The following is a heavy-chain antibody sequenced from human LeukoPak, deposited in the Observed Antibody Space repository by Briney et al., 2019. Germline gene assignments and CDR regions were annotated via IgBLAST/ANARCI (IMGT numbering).Heavy chain of an antibody. CDR2: ISVGGGDT. V-gene: IGHV3-23*01. CDR1: GFMFSSYV. D-gene: IGHD3-16*01. Sequence: PGGSLRLSCAASGFMFSSYVMGWVRQAPGKGLEWVSSISVGGGDTFASDSVKGRFTITRENSKNTLYLQMTGLRVEDTAVYFCAKLNLGEMAYFDSWGQGTLVTVSS. CDR3: AKLNLGEMAYFDS. J-gene: IGHJ4*02.